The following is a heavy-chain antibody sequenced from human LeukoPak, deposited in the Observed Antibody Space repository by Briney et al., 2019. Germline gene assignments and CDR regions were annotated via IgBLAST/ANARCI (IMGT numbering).Heavy chain of an antibody. D-gene: IGHD2-21*02. CDR2: ISTKTDGGTT. V-gene: IGHV3-15*01. Sequence: GGSLRLSCTKSGFTFSNAWMSWVRQAPGKGLEWVGRISTKTDGGTTDYAAPVKGRFTISRDDSKNTLYLQMNSLKTEDTAVYYCIKSSGDWHWGQGTLVTVSS. CDR1: GFTFSNAW. J-gene: IGHJ4*02. CDR3: IKSSGDWH.